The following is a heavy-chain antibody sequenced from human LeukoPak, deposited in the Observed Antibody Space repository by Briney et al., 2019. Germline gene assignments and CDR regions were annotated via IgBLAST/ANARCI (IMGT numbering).Heavy chain of an antibody. Sequence: SETLSLTCTVSGGSINSHSYYWGWIRQPPGKGLEWIGSVYYDGTSYPSPSLTSRAAVFVDTSRDEFSLDLSFVTAADTAVYYCVRHISTNTGYFDSCGQGTLVSVSS. CDR3: VRHISTNTGYFDS. CDR2: VYYDGTS. J-gene: IGHJ4*02. CDR1: GGSINSHSYY. D-gene: IGHD5-24*01. V-gene: IGHV4-39*01.